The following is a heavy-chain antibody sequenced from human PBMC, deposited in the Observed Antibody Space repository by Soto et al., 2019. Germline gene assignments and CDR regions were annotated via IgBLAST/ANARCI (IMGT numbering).Heavy chain of an antibody. V-gene: IGHV3-33*01. Sequence: PGGSLRLSCAASGFTFSSYGMHWVRQAPGKGLEWVAVIWYDGSNKYYADSVKVRFTISRDNSKNTLYLQMNSLRAEDTAVYYCARDSQTGYFDWLTDSYGMDVWGQGTTVTVSS. J-gene: IGHJ6*02. CDR3: ARDSQTGYFDWLTDSYGMDV. D-gene: IGHD3-9*01. CDR1: GFTFSSYG. CDR2: IWYDGSNK.